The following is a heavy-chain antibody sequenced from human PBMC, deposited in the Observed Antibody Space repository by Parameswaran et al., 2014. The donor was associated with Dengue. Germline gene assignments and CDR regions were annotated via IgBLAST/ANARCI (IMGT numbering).Heavy chain of an antibody. D-gene: IGHD4-23*01. CDR3: ASIPTYTVASWYFDL. CDR2: IYYSGST. V-gene: IGHV4-59*13. Sequence: PGKGLEWIGYIYYSGSTNYNPSLKSRVTISVDTSKNQFSLKLSSVTAADTAVYYCASIPTYTVASWYFDLWGRGTLVTVSS. J-gene: IGHJ2*01.